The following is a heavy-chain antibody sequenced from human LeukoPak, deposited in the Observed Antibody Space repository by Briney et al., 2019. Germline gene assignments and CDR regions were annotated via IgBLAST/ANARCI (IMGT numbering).Heavy chain of an antibody. CDR2: ISGSGGST. D-gene: IGHD3-3*01. J-gene: IGHJ3*02. CDR3: AKDPAITIFGVVTKGDAFDI. Sequence: PGGSLRLSCAASGFTFSSYAMSWVRQAPGKGLEWVSAISGSGGSTYYADSVKGRFTISRDNSKNTLYLQMNSLRAEDMAVYYCAKDPAITIFGVVTKGDAFDIWGQGTMVTVSS. CDR1: GFTFSSYA. V-gene: IGHV3-23*01.